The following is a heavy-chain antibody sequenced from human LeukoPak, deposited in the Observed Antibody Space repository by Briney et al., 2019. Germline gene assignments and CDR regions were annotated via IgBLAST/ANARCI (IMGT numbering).Heavy chain of an antibody. Sequence: ASVKVSCKASGGTFSSYAISWVRQAPGQGLEWMGGIIPIFGTANYAQKFQGRVTITADESTSTAYMELSSLRSEDTAVYYCARDSMWSRPGGYCTNGVCYPASYYYYYMDVWGKGTTVTVSS. D-gene: IGHD2-8*01. CDR1: GGTFSSYA. J-gene: IGHJ6*03. CDR3: ARDSMWSRPGGYCTNGVCYPASYYYYYMDV. CDR2: IIPIFGTA. V-gene: IGHV1-69*13.